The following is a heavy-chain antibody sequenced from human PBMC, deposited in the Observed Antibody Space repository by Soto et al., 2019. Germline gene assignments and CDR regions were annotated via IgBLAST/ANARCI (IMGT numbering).Heavy chain of an antibody. Sequence: EVQLVESGGGLVQPGGSLKLSCAASGFTFSDSAMHWVRQASGKGLEWLGRIRSKAHNYATAHTAAVKGRFTVSRDDSKNTAYLQMNSLKTEDTAVYYCARHITGDTTDYYYGMGIWGQGITVTVSS. J-gene: IGHJ6*02. CDR2: IRSKAHNYAT. CDR1: GFTFSDSA. D-gene: IGHD1-26*01. V-gene: IGHV3-73*02. CDR3: ARHITGDTTDYYYGMGI.